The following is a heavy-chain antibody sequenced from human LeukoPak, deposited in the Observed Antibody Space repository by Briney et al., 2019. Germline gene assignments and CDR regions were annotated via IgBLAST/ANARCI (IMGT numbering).Heavy chain of an antibody. CDR3: ARGEWLVLGDH. V-gene: IGHV1-2*02. CDR2: INPNSGGT. D-gene: IGHD3-3*01. J-gene: IGHJ4*02. Sequence: APVKVSCKASGYNFNAYYMHWVRQAPGQGLEWMGWINPNSGGTNYAQKFQGRVTLTRDTSINTVYMEVNRLTSDDTVVYYCARGEWLVLGDHWGQGTPVTVSS. CDR1: GYNFNAYY.